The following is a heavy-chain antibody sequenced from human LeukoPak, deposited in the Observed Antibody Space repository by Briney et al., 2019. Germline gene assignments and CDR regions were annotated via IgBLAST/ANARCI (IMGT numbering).Heavy chain of an antibody. Sequence: GESLKISCKGSGYSFTSYWIGWVRQMPGKGLEWMGIIYPGDSDTRYSPSYQGQVTISADKSISTAYLQWSSLKASDTAMYYCARCLYSYGYYYGMDVWGQGTTVTVSS. D-gene: IGHD5-18*01. CDR1: GYSFTSYW. V-gene: IGHV5-51*01. CDR3: ARCLYSYGYYYGMDV. J-gene: IGHJ6*02. CDR2: IYPGDSDT.